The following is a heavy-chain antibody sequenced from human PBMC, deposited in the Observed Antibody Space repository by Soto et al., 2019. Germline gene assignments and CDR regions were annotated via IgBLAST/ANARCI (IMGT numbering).Heavy chain of an antibody. CDR2: INHSGST. CDR3: ARVRYGYGPRNWFDP. J-gene: IGHJ5*02. Sequence: ASETLSLTCAVHGGAFSGYYWSWIPQPPGKGLEWIGEINHSGSTNYKPSLKSRVTISVDTSKNQFSLKLSSVTAADTAVYYCARVRYGYGPRNWFDPWGQGTLVTVSS. V-gene: IGHV4-34*01. CDR1: GGAFSGYY. D-gene: IGHD5-18*01.